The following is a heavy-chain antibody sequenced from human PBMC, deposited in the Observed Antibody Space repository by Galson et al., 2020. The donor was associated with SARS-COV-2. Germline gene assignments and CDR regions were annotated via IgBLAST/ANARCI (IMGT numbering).Heavy chain of an antibody. CDR1: GGSISSTIHY. V-gene: IGHV4-31*03. J-gene: IGHJ4*02. CDR3: ARDRGRLELWKTGGGLDH. D-gene: IGHD3-16*01. CDR2: IYDSGST. Sequence: SQTLSLTCNVSGGSISSTIHYWGWTRQHPGTGLQWIGDIYDSGSTHHNPSLKSRVTISVDTSKNQFSLKLSSVTAADTAVYYWARDRGRLELWKTGGGLDHWGQGTLVNVSS.